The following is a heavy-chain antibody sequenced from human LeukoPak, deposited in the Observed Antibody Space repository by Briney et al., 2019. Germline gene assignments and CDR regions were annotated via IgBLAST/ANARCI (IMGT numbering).Heavy chain of an antibody. CDR3: AKESVGYDFWSGYYPSIGFYYYYYMDV. CDR2: ISYDGSNK. V-gene: IGHV3-30*18. Sequence: PGGSLRLSCAASGFTFSSYGMHWVRQAPGKGLERVAVISYDGSNKYYADSVKGRFTTSRDNSKNTLYLQMNSLRAEDTAVYYCAKESVGYDFWSGYYPSIGFYYYYYMDVWGKGTTVTVSS. D-gene: IGHD3-3*01. CDR1: GFTFSSYG. J-gene: IGHJ6*03.